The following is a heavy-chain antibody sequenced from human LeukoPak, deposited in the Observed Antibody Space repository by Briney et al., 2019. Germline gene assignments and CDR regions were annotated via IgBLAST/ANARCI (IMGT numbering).Heavy chain of an antibody. Sequence: SETLSLTCTASGGSISSYYWSWIRQPPGKGLEWIGYIYYSGSTNYNTSLRSRVTISVDTSKNQFSLKLSSVTAADTAVYYCARGSAYYYDSSGYPTFDYWGQGTLVTVSS. CDR3: ARGSAYYYDSSGYPTFDY. D-gene: IGHD3-22*01. CDR2: IYYSGST. CDR1: GGSISSYY. J-gene: IGHJ4*02. V-gene: IGHV4-59*01.